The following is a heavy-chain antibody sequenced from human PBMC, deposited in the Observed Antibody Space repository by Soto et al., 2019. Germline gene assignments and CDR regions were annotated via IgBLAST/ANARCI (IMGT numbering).Heavy chain of an antibody. CDR3: AIYSSGWYPLDY. Sequence: QVQLVESGGGVVQPGRSLRLSCAASGFTFSSYGMHWVRQAPGKGLEWVAVISYDGSNKYYADSVKGRFTISRDNSKNTLYLQMNSLRAEDTAVYYCAIYSSGWYPLDYLVQGTLVTVSS. CDR1: GFTFSSYG. V-gene: IGHV3-30*03. D-gene: IGHD6-19*01. J-gene: IGHJ4*02. CDR2: ISYDGSNK.